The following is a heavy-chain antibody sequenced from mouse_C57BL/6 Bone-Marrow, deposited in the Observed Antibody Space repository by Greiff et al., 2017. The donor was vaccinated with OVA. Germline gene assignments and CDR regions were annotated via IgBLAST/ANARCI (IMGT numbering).Heavy chain of an antibody. CDR1: GYAFRSYW. J-gene: IGHJ1*03. CDR2: TYPGDGGT. V-gene: IGHV1-80*01. CDR3: ARRVRRSTWYVEG. D-gene: IGHD2-14*01. Sequence: VKLQQSGAELVKPGDSVKISCKASGYAFRSYWMNWVKQRPGKGLEWIGQTYPGDGGTHYNGKFKGKVTLTGDKSYSTAYMQLSSLTSEDSAVYLSARRVRRSTWYVEGWGTCTTVTGSS.